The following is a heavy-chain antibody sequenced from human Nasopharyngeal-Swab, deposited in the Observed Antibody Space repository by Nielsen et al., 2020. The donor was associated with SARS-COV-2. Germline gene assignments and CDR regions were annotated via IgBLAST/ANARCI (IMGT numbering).Heavy chain of an antibody. CDR1: GVIFSKYW. Sequence: GGSLRLSCVASGVIFSKYWMHWVRQAPGKGLVWVSRIDTDGSTTDHADSVKGRFTISRDNAKNTLYLQMNNLRAEDTALYYCARDVAGADSAWGQGTLVTVSS. CDR3: ARDVAGADSA. V-gene: IGHV3-74*01. J-gene: IGHJ5*02. D-gene: IGHD2-21*01. CDR2: IDTDGSTT.